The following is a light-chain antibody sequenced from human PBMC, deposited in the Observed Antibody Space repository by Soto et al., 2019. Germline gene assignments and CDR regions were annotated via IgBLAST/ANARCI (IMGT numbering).Light chain of an antibody. J-gene: IGKJ3*01. CDR1: QGISNY. V-gene: IGKV1-27*01. CDR3: QKYSSVTL. Sequence: DIQMTQSPSSLSASVGDRVTITCRASQGISNYIAWYQQKPGKAPKLLIYAASTLQSGVPSRFSGSGSGTDFTLNINSMQPEDVATYSCQKYSSVTLFGPGTKVDIK. CDR2: AAS.